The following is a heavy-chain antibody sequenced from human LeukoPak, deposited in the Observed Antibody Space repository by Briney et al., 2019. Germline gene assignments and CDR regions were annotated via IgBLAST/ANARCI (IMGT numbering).Heavy chain of an antibody. Sequence: PSETLSLTCTVSGGSISSSSYYWGWIRQPPGKGLEWIGSIYHSGSTYYNPSPKSRVTISVDTSKNQFSLKLSSVTAADTAVYYCARLPGSSSWYYYYYMDVWGKGTTVTASS. V-gene: IGHV4-39*07. CDR1: GGSISSSSYY. D-gene: IGHD6-13*01. CDR2: IYHSGST. J-gene: IGHJ6*03. CDR3: ARLPGSSSWYYYYYMDV.